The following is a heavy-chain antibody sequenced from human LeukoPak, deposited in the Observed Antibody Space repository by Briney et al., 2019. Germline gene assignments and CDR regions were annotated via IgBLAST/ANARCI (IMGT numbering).Heavy chain of an antibody. V-gene: IGHV3-48*02. J-gene: IGHJ4*02. CDR3: ARDHAGTRGNLDY. CDR1: GFTFSSYG. CDR2: IGSSSSTT. Sequence: GGSLRLSCAASGFTFSSYGLNWVRQAPGKGLEWVSYIGSSSSTTYYADSVEGRFTISRDNAENSLYLRMNSLRDEDTAVYYCARDHAGTRGNLDYWGQGTLVTVSS. D-gene: IGHD1-1*01.